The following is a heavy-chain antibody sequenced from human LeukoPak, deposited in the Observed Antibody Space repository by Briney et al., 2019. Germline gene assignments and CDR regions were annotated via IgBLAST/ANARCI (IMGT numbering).Heavy chain of an antibody. J-gene: IGHJ3*02. CDR1: GFTFSSYS. Sequence: GGSLRLSCAASGFTFSSYSMNWVRQAPGKGLEWVSSISSSSSYIYYADSVKGRFTISRDNAKNSLYLQMDSLRAEDTAVYYCARIGTADAFDIWGQGTMVTVSS. V-gene: IGHV3-21*01. CDR2: ISSSSSYI. CDR3: ARIGTADAFDI.